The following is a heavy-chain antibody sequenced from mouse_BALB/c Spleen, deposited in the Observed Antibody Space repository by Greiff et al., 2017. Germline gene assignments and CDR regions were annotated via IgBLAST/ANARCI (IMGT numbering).Heavy chain of an antibody. J-gene: IGHJ4*01. D-gene: IGHD1-2*01. Sequence: VQLQQSGAELVKPGASVKLSCKASGYTFTSYWMHWVKQRPGQGLEWIGEINPSNGRTNYNEKFKSKATLTVDKSSSTAYMQLSSLTSEDSAVYYCANYGYGAMDYWGQGTSVTVSS. CDR3: ANYGYGAMDY. CDR1: GYTFTSYW. V-gene: IGHV1S81*02. CDR2: INPSNGRT.